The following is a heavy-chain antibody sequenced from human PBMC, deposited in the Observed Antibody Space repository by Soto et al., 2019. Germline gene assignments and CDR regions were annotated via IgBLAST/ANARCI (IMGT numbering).Heavy chain of an antibody. V-gene: IGHV1-18*01. CDR3: ARVDYDRTGNYWMELLDAFDS. D-gene: IGHD3-22*01. J-gene: IGHJ3*02. Sequence: SVKVSCKDSGYTFTNFGISWVRQVPGQGLEWMGWISGYDGKTKYAQKVQGRVTMTTDTSTSTAYMELTTLTSDDTAVYYCARVDYDRTGNYWMELLDAFDSWG. CDR2: ISGYDGKT. CDR1: GYTFTNFG.